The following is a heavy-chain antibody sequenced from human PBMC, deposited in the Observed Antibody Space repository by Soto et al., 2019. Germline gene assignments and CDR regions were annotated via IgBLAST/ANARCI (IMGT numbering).Heavy chain of an antibody. CDR3: ARQGSGSEYPQYFYYGMDV. J-gene: IGHJ6*02. CDR1: GYTFTAYY. V-gene: IGHV1-2*02. CDR2: INPNSGVA. Sequence: VELVQSGAEVEKPGAAARISCKTSGYTFTAYYIHWVRQAPGQGLEWMGWINPNSGVANYAQNFQGRVTMTTDTSISTVYMELTKMRSEDTTIYYCARQGSGSEYPQYFYYGMDVWGQGTTAAASS. D-gene: IGHD5-12*01.